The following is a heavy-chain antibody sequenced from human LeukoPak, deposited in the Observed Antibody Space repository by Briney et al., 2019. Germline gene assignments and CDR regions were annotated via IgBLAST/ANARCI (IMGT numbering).Heavy chain of an antibody. CDR1: GASISSITYY. V-gene: IGHV4-39*07. CDR2: INHSGST. J-gene: IGHJ4*02. D-gene: IGHD3-3*01. Sequence: SETPSLTCTVSGASISSITYYWSWIRQPPGKGLEWIGEINHSGSTNYNPSLKSRVTISVDTSKNQFSLKLSSVTAADTAVYYCARGREVSPGSSGRITIFGVVIFMDYWGQGTLVTVSS. CDR3: ARGREVSPGSSGRITIFGVVIFMDY.